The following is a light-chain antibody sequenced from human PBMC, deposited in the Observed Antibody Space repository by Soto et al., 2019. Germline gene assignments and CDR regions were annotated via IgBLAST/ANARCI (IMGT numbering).Light chain of an antibody. CDR1: ESVTTNF. J-gene: IGKJ2*01. CDR2: GAS. V-gene: IGKV3-20*01. Sequence: IVLTQSPDTLSLSPGERATLSCRASESVTTNFLAWYQQKPGQAPRLLIYGASTRASGIPDRFSGSGSGTDFTLTISRLEPEXXXXXXXXRXXTSRGAFGQGTKLEIK. CDR3: XRXXTSRGA.